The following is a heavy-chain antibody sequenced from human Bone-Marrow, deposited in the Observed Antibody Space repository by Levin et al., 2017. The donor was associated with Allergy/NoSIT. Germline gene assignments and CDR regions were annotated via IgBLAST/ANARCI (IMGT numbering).Heavy chain of an antibody. J-gene: IGHJ4*02. Sequence: PGGSLRLSCAASGFTFSSYAMSWVRQAPGKGLEWVSGISGSGGSTYYADSVKGRFTISRDNSKNTLYLQMNSLRAEDTAVYYCAKELTSSYTYYGSPAHYNWGQGTLVTVSS. V-gene: IGHV3-23*01. CDR1: GFTFSSYA. D-gene: IGHD3-10*01. CDR3: AKELTSSYTYYGSPAHYN. CDR2: ISGSGGST.